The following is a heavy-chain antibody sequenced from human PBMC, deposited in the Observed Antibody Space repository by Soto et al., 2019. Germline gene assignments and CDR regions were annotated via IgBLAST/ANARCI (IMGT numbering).Heavy chain of an antibody. Sequence: EVQLVESGGVVVQPGGSLRLSCAASGFTFDDYTMHWVRQAPGKGLEWVSLISWDGGSTYYADSVKGRFIISRDNSKNSLYLQMNRLRTEDTALYYCAKDRAAVTGAYYYYGMDVWGQGTTVTVSS. D-gene: IGHD6-19*01. J-gene: IGHJ6*02. CDR1: GFTFDDYT. CDR3: AKDRAAVTGAYYYYGMDV. V-gene: IGHV3-43*01. CDR2: ISWDGGST.